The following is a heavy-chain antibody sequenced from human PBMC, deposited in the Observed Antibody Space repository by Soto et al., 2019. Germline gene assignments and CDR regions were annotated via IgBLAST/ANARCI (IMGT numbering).Heavy chain of an antibody. D-gene: IGHD2-15*01. V-gene: IGHV1-69*01. CDR3: ARGCMGGSCYRRDAFDI. J-gene: IGHJ3*02. Sequence: QVQLVQSGAAVKKPGSSVKVSCKASGGTFSSYAISWVRQAPGQGLEWMGGIIPIFGTANYAQKFQGRVTITADESTSTAYMERSSLRSEDTAVYYCARGCMGGSCYRRDAFDIWGKGTMVTVSS. CDR2: IIPIFGTA. CDR1: GGTFSSYA.